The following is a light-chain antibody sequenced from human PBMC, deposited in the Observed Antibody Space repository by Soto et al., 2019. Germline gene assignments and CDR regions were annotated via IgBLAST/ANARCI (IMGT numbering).Light chain of an antibody. V-gene: IGLV1-47*01. CDR2: RND. Sequence: QSVLTQPPSASGTPGQRVTISCSGSSSNIGSNYVSWYQQLPGTAPKLLICRNDQRPSGVPARCSGSKSGTSASLAISGLLSEDEADYDCAAWDDSFRGHVLVGGGTTLAVL. CDR3: AAWDDSFRGHVL. CDR1: SSNIGSNY. J-gene: IGLJ2*01.